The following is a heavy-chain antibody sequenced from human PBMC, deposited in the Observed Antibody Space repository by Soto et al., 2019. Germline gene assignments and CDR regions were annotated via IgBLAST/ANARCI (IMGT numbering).Heavy chain of an antibody. CDR2: IYYSGST. CDR1: GGSISSYY. Sequence: RSLTCTVSGGSISSYYWSWIRQPPGKGLEWIGYIYYSGSTNYNPSLKSRVTISVDTSKNQFSLKLSSVTAADTAVYYCARGGGGITIFGVVTDNWLDPWGQGTMVTVYS. D-gene: IGHD3-3*01. V-gene: IGHV4-59*01. CDR3: ARGGGGITIFGVVTDNWLDP. J-gene: IGHJ5*02.